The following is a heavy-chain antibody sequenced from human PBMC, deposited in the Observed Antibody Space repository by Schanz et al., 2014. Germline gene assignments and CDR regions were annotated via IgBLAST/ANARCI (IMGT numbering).Heavy chain of an antibody. Sequence: QVQVVQSGAEAKKPGASVKVSCKASGYTFVSYSMHWVRQAPGQGLEWMGIINLSGGSTNNAQKFQGRRTMTTDASTSTAYMELRSLRSDDTAVYYCARAVGINSNGDCIADYWGQGTLVTVSS. V-gene: IGHV1-46*01. CDR1: GYTFVSYS. CDR2: INLSGGST. CDR3: ARAVGINSNGDCIADY. J-gene: IGHJ4*02. D-gene: IGHD2-21*01.